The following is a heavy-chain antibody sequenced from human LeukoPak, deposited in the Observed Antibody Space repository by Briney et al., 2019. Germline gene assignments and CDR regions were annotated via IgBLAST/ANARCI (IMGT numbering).Heavy chain of an antibody. V-gene: IGHV3-11*01. D-gene: IGHD3-22*01. CDR3: ARDIVDSSQHPPRRASDAFDI. J-gene: IGHJ3*02. CDR1: GFTFSSYA. CDR2: ISSSGSTI. Sequence: GGSLRLSCAASGFTFSSYAMSWIRQAPGKGLEWVSYISSSGSTIYYADSVKGRFTISRDNAKNSLYLQMNSLRAEDTAVYYCARDIVDSSQHPPRRASDAFDIWGQGTMVTVSS.